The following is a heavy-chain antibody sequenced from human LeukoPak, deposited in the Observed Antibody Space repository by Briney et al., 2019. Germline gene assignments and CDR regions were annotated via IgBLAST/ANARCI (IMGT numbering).Heavy chain of an antibody. Sequence: APVKVSCKASGYTFTGYYMHWVRLAPGQGLEWMGWINPNSGGTNYAQKFQGRVTMTRDTSISTAYMELSRLRSDDTAVYYCARTVRYQLLPFDYWGQGTLVTVSS. CDR3: ARTVRYQLLPFDY. CDR1: GYTFTGYY. V-gene: IGHV1-2*02. J-gene: IGHJ4*02. D-gene: IGHD2-2*01. CDR2: INPNSGGT.